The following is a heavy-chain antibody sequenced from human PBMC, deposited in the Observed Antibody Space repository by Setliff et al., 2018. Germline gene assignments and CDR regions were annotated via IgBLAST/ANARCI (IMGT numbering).Heavy chain of an antibody. CDR2: ISGSGGTT. CDR1: GFTFSSYA. J-gene: IGHJ3*02. D-gene: IGHD4-17*01. V-gene: IGHV3-23*01. Sequence: GSLRLSCAASGFTFSSYAMSWVRQAPGKGLEWVSAISGSGGTTYYANSVKGRFTISRDNAKNSLYLQMNSLRAEDTAVYYCARDNGDYQLFGHAFDIWGQGTMVTVSS. CDR3: ARDNGDYQLFGHAFDI.